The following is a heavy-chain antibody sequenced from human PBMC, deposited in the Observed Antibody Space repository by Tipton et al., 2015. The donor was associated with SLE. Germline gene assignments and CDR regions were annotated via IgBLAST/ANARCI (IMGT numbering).Heavy chain of an antibody. Sequence: TLSLTCTVSGGSISGFYWSWIRQPDGKGLEWIGRIYSSGSPNYNPSLKSRVTMSVDTSKNHFSLKLTSVIAADTAVYYCAMGGSGWYSARYWGQGTLVTVSS. CDR1: GGSISGFY. CDR2: IYSSGSP. D-gene: IGHD6-19*01. CDR3: AMGGSGWYSARY. V-gene: IGHV4-4*07. J-gene: IGHJ4*02.